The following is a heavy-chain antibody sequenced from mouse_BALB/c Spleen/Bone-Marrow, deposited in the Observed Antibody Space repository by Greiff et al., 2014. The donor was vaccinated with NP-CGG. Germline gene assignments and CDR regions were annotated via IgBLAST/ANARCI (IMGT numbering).Heavy chain of an antibody. CDR1: GFNIKDTY. Sequence: VQLQQSGAELVKPGASVKLSCTASGFNIKDTYMHWVKQRPEQGLEWIGRIDPANGNTKYDPKCQSKTTITADTSSNTAYLQLSSLTSEDTAVYYCATMITDWYFDVWGAGTTVTVSS. CDR2: IDPANGNT. CDR3: ATMITDWYFDV. V-gene: IGHV14-3*02. D-gene: IGHD2-4*01. J-gene: IGHJ1*01.